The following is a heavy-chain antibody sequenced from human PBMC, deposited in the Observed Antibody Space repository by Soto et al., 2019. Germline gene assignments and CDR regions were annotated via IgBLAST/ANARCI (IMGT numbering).Heavy chain of an antibody. CDR3: ASLKLGYSTFDP. D-gene: IGHD5-18*01. Sequence: SETLSLTCAVSGGSISSGGYSWSWIRQPPGKGLEWIGYIYYSGSTYYNPSLKSRVTISVDTSKNQFSLKLSSVTAADTAVYYCASLKLGYSTFDPWGQGTLVTVSS. J-gene: IGHJ5*02. CDR1: GGSISSGGYS. CDR2: IYYSGST. V-gene: IGHV4-30-2*05.